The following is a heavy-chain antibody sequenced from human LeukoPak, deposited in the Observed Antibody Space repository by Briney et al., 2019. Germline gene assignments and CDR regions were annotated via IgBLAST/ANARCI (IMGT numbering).Heavy chain of an antibody. J-gene: IGHJ4*02. CDR2: FDPEDGET. Sequence: ASVKVSCKVSGYSLTEFSMHWARQAPGKGLEWMGGFDPEDGETIYAQKFQGRVTMTEDTSTDTAYMELSSLRSEDTAVYYCATSFDYSNEVRPDYWGQGTLVTVSS. CDR3: ATSFDYSNEVRPDY. D-gene: IGHD4-11*01. CDR1: GYSLTEFS. V-gene: IGHV1-24*01.